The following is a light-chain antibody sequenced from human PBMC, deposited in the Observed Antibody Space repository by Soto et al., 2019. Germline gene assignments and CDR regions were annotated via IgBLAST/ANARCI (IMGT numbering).Light chain of an antibody. CDR1: QTINNY. J-gene: IGKJ4*01. CDR3: QQYDNLPLT. CDR2: AAY. V-gene: IGKV1-39*01. Sequence: DIQMTQSPSSLSASVGDRVTITCRTSQTINNYLNWYQQKPGRAPKLLIYAAYNLQSGVPSRFSGSGSGTDFTLAISALQPDDFATYFCQQYDNLPLTFGGGTKVDIK.